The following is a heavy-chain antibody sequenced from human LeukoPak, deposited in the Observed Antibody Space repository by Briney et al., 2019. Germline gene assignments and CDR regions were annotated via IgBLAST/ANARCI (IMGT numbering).Heavy chain of an antibody. CDR3: ARNREGGVVLAATTSGRYYYYYYYMDV. V-gene: IGHV3-74*01. D-gene: IGHD2-2*01. CDR2: INSDGSST. CDR1: GFTFSSYW. Sequence: PGGSLRLSCAASGFTFSSYWMHWVRHAPGKGLVWVSRINSDGSSTIYADSVKGRFTISRDNAKNTLYLQMNSLRAEDTAVYYCARNREGGVVLAATTSGRYYYYYYYMDVWGKGTTVTVSS. J-gene: IGHJ6*03.